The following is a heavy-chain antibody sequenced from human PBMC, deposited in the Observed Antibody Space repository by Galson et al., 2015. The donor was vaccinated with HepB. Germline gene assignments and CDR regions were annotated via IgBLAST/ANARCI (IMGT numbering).Heavy chain of an antibody. CDR3: AIVAAGTSADGAGDNDY. CDR2: ISYDGSNK. J-gene: IGHJ4*02. V-gene: IGHV3-30*03. CDR1: GFTFSSYG. Sequence: SLRLSCAASGFTFSSYGIHWVRQAPGKGLEWVAVISYDGSNKYYADSVKGRFTISRDNSKNTLYLQMNSLRAEDTAVYYCAIVAAGTSADGAGDNDYWGQGTLVTVSS. D-gene: IGHD6-13*01.